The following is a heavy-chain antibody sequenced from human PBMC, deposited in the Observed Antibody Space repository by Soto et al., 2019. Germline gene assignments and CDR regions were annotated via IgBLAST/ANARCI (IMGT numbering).Heavy chain of an antibody. V-gene: IGHV4-31*03. J-gene: IGHJ6*02. Sequence: SETLSLTCTVSGGSISSGGYYWSWIRQHPGKGLEWIGYIYYSGSTYYNPSLKSRVTISVDTSKNQFSLKLSSVTAADTAVYYCARETSGSYYYGMDVWGQGTTVTVSS. CDR1: GGSISSGGYY. CDR2: IYYSGST. D-gene: IGHD3-10*01. CDR3: ARETSGSYYYGMDV.